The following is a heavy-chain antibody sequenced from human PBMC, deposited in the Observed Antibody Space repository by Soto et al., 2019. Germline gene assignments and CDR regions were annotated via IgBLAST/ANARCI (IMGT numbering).Heavy chain of an antibody. CDR2: TYYKSKWNN. CDR1: GDSVSSNSAG. Sequence: SQTLSLTCVISGDSVSSNSAGWNWIRQSPSRGLEWLGRTYYKSKWNNDYALSVKSRITINPDTSKNQFPLHPYSVTPEDTAVYYCTGITWFRGMDVWGQGTPVTVSS. CDR3: TGITWFRGMDV. J-gene: IGHJ6*02. D-gene: IGHD3-10*01. V-gene: IGHV6-1*01.